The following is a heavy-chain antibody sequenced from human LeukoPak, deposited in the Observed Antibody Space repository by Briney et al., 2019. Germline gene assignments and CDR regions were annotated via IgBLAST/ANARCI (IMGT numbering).Heavy chain of an antibody. V-gene: IGHV3-11*04. D-gene: IGHD3-3*01. CDR3: ARQRMNDFWSGYYY. Sequence: GGSLRLSCAASGFTFSVYYMSWIRQASGKWLEWVSYISSSGSTIYYADSVKGRFTISRDNAKNSLYLQMNSLRAEDTAVYYCARQRMNDFWSGYYYWGQGTLVTVSS. CDR2: ISSSGSTI. CDR1: GFTFSVYY. J-gene: IGHJ4*02.